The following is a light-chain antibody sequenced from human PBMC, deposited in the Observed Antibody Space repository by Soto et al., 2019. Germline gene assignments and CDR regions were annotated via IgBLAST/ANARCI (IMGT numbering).Light chain of an antibody. CDR3: QHYDHLPPLS. J-gene: IGKJ4*01. CDR1: QDIKNY. CDR2: DAS. V-gene: IGKV1-33*01. Sequence: DIQMTQSPSSLSASVGDKVTITCQASQDIKNYLNWYQQKPGKAPNLLIYDASNLKTGVPSRFSGSGSGTHFTFTISSLQPEDIATYYCQHYDHLPPLSFGGGTKVEIK.